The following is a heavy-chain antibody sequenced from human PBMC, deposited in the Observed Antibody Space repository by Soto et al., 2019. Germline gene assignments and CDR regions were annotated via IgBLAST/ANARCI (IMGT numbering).Heavy chain of an antibody. CDR2: IYPGDSDT. Sequence: ESLKISCKGSGYSFTSYWIGWVRQMPGKGLEWMGIIYPGDSDTRYSPSFQGQVTISADKSISTAYLQWSSLKASDTAMYYCARLSSSSWFRDDAFDIWGQGTMVTVSS. J-gene: IGHJ3*02. CDR1: GYSFTSYW. CDR3: ARLSSSSWFRDDAFDI. D-gene: IGHD6-13*01. V-gene: IGHV5-51*01.